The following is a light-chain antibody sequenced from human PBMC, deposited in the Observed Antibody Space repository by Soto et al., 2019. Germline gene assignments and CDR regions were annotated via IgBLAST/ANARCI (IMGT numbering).Light chain of an antibody. J-gene: IGKJ1*01. CDR1: QSISSW. CDR3: QQYNSYSWT. V-gene: IGKV1-5*03. Sequence: DIPMTQSPSTLSASVGDRVTITCRASQSISSWLAWYQQKPGKAPNLLIYRASTLESGVPSRFSGSGSGTEFTLTISSLQPDDFATYYCQQYNSYSWTFGQGTKVEV. CDR2: RAS.